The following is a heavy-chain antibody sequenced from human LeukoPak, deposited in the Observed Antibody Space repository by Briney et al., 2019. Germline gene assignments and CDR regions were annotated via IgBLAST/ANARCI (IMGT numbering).Heavy chain of an antibody. Sequence: SETLSLTCTVSGGSISSSSYYWGRIRQPPGKGLEWIGSIYYSGSTYYNPSLKSRVTISVDTSKNQFSLKLSSVTAADTAVYYCARAYYDILTGYYPFDYWGQGTLVTVSS. CDR2: IYYSGST. J-gene: IGHJ4*02. V-gene: IGHV4-39*07. CDR1: GGSISSSSYY. CDR3: ARAYYDILTGYYPFDY. D-gene: IGHD3-9*01.